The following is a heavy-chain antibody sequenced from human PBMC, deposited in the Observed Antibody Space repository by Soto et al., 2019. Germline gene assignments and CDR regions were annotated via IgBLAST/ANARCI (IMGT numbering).Heavy chain of an antibody. V-gene: IGHV3-11*01. J-gene: IGHJ4*02. CDR3: VRQAARNYFDF. D-gene: IGHD6-6*01. Sequence: PGGSLRLSCAASGFTFSDYHMSWIRQAPGKGLEWVSYIESRGRTISYADSVKGRLTISRDNAKNSLFLQMNSLRAEDTAVYYCVRQAARNYFDFWGQGTLLTVSS. CDR1: GFTFSDYH. CDR2: IESRGRTI.